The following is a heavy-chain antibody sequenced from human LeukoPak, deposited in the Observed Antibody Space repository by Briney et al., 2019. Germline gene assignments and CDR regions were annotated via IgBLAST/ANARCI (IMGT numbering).Heavy chain of an antibody. Sequence: KPSETLSLTCTVSGGSISSYYWSWIRQPPGKGLEWIGYIYYSGSTNYNPSLKSRVTISVDTSKNQFSLKLSSVTAADTAVYYCAVGQYDYVWGSYRPFDYWGQGTLVTVSS. D-gene: IGHD3-16*02. CDR3: AVGQYDYVWGSYRPFDY. CDR2: IYYSGST. J-gene: IGHJ4*02. CDR1: GGSISSYY. V-gene: IGHV4-59*01.